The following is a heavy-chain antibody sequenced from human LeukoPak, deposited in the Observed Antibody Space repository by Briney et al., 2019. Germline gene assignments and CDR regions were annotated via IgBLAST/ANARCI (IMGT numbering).Heavy chain of an antibody. Sequence: SETLSLTCTVSGGSISSGSYYWCWIRQPAGKGLEWIGRIYTSGSTNYNPSLKSRVTISVDTSKNQFSLKLSSVTAADTAVNYCARDLASSGWYYFDYWGQGTLVTVSS. CDR1: GGSISSGSYY. CDR2: IYTSGST. CDR3: ARDLASSGWYYFDY. D-gene: IGHD6-19*01. V-gene: IGHV4-61*02. J-gene: IGHJ4*02.